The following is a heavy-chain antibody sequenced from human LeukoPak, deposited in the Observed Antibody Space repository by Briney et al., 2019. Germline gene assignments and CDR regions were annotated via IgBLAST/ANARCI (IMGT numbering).Heavy chain of an antibody. CDR2: IYYSGST. J-gene: IGHJ4*02. D-gene: IGHD5-18*01. V-gene: IGHV4-59*01. Sequence: SETLSLTCTVSGGPISSYYWSWIRQPPGKGLEWIGYIYYSGSTNYNPSLKSRVTISVDTSKNQFSLKLSSVTAADTAVYYCARELGSGYSYGIFDYWGQGTLVTVSS. CDR1: GGPISSYY. CDR3: ARELGSGYSYGIFDY.